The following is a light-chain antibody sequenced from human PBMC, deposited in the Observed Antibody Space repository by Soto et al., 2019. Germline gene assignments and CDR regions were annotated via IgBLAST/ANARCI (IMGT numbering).Light chain of an antibody. Sequence: DIQMTQSPSSLSASVGDRVTITCRASQAIYNYLAWYQQKPGKVPTLLISAASTLQSGVPSRFSGSGSGTDFTLTISSLQPEDFATYYCQQFNSSPFTFGGGTKVEI. V-gene: IGKV1-27*01. CDR3: QQFNSSPFT. CDR1: QAIYNY. CDR2: AAS. J-gene: IGKJ4*01.